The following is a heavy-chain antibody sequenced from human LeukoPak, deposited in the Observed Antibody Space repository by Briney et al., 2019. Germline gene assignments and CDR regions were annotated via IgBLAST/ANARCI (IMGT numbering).Heavy chain of an antibody. D-gene: IGHD3-22*01. Sequence: ASVKVSCKASGYTFTSYAMNWVRQAPGQGLEWMGWINTNTGNPTYAQGFTGRFVFSLDTSVSTAYLQISSLKAEDTAVYYCARDDRGYYSNWFDPWGQGTLVTVSS. CDR3: ARDDRGYYSNWFDP. V-gene: IGHV7-4-1*02. CDR1: GYTFTSYA. CDR2: INTNTGNP. J-gene: IGHJ5*02.